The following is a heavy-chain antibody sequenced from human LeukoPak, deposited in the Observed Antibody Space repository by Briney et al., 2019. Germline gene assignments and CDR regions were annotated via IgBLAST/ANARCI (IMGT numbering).Heavy chain of an antibody. J-gene: IGHJ4*02. D-gene: IGHD2-15*01. CDR3: AKRVATPTTKYYFDY. CDR1: GFTFSSYA. Sequence: SGGSLRLSCAASGFTFSSYAMSWVRQATGKGLEWVSGIGSGVTTYYADSVKGRFTISRDNSKNTLYLQMNSLRAEDTAVYYCAKRVATPTTKYYFDYWGQGTLVTVSS. V-gene: IGHV3-23*01. CDR2: IGSGVTT.